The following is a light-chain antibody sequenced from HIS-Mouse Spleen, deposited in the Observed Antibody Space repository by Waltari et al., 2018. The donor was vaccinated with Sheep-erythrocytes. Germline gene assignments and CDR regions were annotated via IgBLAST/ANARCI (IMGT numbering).Light chain of an antibody. CDR2: DVS. CDR1: SSDVGGYNY. V-gene: IGLV2-11*01. CDR3: CSYAGSYTLV. Sequence: QSALTQPRSVSGSPGQSVPIPCPGTSSDVGGYNYVHWYQQHPGKAPKLMIYDVSTRPSGVPDRFSGSKSGNTASLTISGLQAEDEADYYCCSYAGSYTLVFGGGTKLTVL. J-gene: IGLJ2*01.